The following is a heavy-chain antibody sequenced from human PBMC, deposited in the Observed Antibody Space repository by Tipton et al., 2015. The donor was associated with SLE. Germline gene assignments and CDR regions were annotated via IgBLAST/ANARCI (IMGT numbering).Heavy chain of an antibody. D-gene: IGHD2-15*01. CDR3: ARAVGYCSGGSCYFAEYFQH. J-gene: IGHJ1*01. CDR2: ISSSSSTI. CDR1: GFTFSSYS. V-gene: IGHV3-48*02. Sequence: SLRLSCAASGFTFSSYSMNWVRQAPGKGLEWVSYISSSSSTIYYADSVKGRFTISRDNAKNSLYLQMNSLRDEDTAVYYCARAVGYCSGGSCYFAEYFQHWGQGTLVTVSS.